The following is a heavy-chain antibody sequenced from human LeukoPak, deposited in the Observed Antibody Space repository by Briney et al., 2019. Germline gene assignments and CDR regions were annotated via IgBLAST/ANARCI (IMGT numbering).Heavy chain of an antibody. CDR3: ARMSEYYYYYMDV. J-gene: IGHJ6*03. CDR2: IYYSGST. V-gene: IGHV4-39*07. CDR1: GGSISSSGYY. Sequence: SETLSLTCTVSGGSISSSGYYWGWIRQTPGKGLEWIGSIYYSGSTYYNPPLKSRVTISLDTSKNQFSLKLSSVTAADTAVYYCARMSEYYYYYMDVWGKGTTVTVSS.